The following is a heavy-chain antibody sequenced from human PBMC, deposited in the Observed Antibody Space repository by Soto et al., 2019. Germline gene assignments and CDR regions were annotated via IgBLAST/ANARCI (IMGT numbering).Heavy chain of an antibody. V-gene: IGHV3-74*01. D-gene: IGHD3-10*01. Sequence: EVQLVESGGGLVQPGGSLRLSCATSGFTFNTYWMHWVRQAPGKGRVWVSRIYSDGSRTSYADSVKGRFTISRDNAKNTLYLQMDSLSPEDTAVYYCARGAGGYYYMDVWGKGTTVTVSS. J-gene: IGHJ6*03. CDR2: IYSDGSRT. CDR3: ARGAGGYYYMDV. CDR1: GFTFNTYW.